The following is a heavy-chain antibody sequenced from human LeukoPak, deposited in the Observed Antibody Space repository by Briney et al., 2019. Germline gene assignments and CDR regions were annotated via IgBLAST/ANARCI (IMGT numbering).Heavy chain of an antibody. CDR3: AKNGYRGKIRIMDV. V-gene: IGHV3-23*01. CDR1: GFTFSNYA. Sequence: GGSLRLSCAASGFTFSNYAMSWVRQAPRKGLEWVSSMSVSGLTTDYADSVKGRFTISRDNSKNTLYVQMNNLRTEDTAVYYCAKNGYRGKIRIMDVWGKGTTVTVSS. J-gene: IGHJ6*03. D-gene: IGHD4-23*01. CDR2: MSVSGLTT.